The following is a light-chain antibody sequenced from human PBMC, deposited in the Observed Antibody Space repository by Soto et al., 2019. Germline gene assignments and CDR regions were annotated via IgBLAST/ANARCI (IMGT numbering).Light chain of an antibody. CDR3: CSYAGTVYV. CDR1: SSDVGGYNY. Sequence: QSALTQPRSVSGSPGQSVTISCTGTSSDVGGYNYVSWYQQHPGKAPKLMIYDVSKRPSGVPDRFSGSKSGNTASLTSSGLQAEDEADYYCCSYAGTVYVFGTGTKLTV. CDR2: DVS. J-gene: IGLJ1*01. V-gene: IGLV2-11*01.